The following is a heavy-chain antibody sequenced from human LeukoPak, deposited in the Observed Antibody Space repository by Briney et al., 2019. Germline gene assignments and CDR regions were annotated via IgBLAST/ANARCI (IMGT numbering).Heavy chain of an antibody. V-gene: IGHV3-21*01. CDR2: IHGSASYN. CDR1: GFIFSNYY. Sequence: GGSLRLSCAASGFIFSNYYLNWVRQAPGKGLEWVSCIHGSASYNYYADSVKGRFTISRDNAKNSLYLQMNSLRAEDTAMYYCARESGSYYPSYYFDYWGQGTLVTVSS. CDR3: ARESGSYYPSYYFDY. D-gene: IGHD1-26*01. J-gene: IGHJ4*02.